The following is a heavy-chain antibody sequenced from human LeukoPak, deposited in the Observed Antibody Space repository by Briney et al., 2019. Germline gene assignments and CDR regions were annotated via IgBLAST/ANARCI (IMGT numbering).Heavy chain of an antibody. CDR1: GYTLTELS. D-gene: IGHD3-3*01. CDR3: ARYTHDYDFWSGYIASYGMDV. V-gene: IGHV1-24*01. Sequence: ASVKVSCKVSGYTLTELSMHWVRQAPGKGLEWMGGFDPEDGETIYAQKFQGRVTMTEDTSTDTAYMELSSLRSDDTAVYYCARYTHDYDFWSGYIASYGMDVWGQGTTVTVSS. CDR2: FDPEDGET. J-gene: IGHJ6*02.